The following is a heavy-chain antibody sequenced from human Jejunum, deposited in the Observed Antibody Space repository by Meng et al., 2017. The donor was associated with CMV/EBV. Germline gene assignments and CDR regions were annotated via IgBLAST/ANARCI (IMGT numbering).Heavy chain of an antibody. V-gene: IGHV4-39*07. J-gene: IGHJ5*02. CDR1: GGSISSSNYY. CDR2: ISYRGTT. Sequence: QLQLQESGSGLVKPSDTPSLTCTVSGGSISSSNYYWDWIRQPPGKGLEWIGSISYRGTTYYSPSLKSRITISLDTSNNQFSLRLTSVTAADSAVYYCAIRPLSWFDPWGQGTLVTVSS. CDR3: AIRPLSWFDP.